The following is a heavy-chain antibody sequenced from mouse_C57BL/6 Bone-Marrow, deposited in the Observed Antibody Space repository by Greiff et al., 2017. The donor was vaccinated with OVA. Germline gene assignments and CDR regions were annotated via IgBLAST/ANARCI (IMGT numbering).Heavy chain of an antibody. V-gene: IGHV1-50*01. J-gene: IGHJ2*01. Sequence: QVQLQQPGAELVKPGASVKLSCKASGYTFTSYWMQWVKQRPGQGLEWIGEIDPSDSYTNYNQKFKGKATLTVDTSSSTAYMQLSSLTSEDSAVYCCARDYYGSSSPLFDYWGQGTTLTVSS. CDR3: ARDYYGSSSPLFDY. CDR2: IDPSDSYT. D-gene: IGHD1-1*01. CDR1: GYTFTSYW.